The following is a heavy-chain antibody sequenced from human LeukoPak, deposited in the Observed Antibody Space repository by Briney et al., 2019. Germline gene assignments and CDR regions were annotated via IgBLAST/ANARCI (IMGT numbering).Heavy chain of an antibody. Sequence: PSETLSLTCAVYGGSFSGYYWSWIRQPPGKGLEWIGEINHSGSTNYNPSLKSRVTISVDTSKNQFSLKLSSVTAADTAVYYCARGTPLALWGQGTLVTVSS. CDR3: ARGTPLAL. J-gene: IGHJ4*02. V-gene: IGHV4-34*01. D-gene: IGHD5-12*01. CDR1: GGSFSGYY. CDR2: INHSGST.